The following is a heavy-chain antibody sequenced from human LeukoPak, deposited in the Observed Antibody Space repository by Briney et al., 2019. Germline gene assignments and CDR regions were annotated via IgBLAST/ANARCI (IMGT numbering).Heavy chain of an antibody. V-gene: IGHV4-59*01. Sequence: PSETLSLTCTVSGGSISSYYCSWIRQPPGKGLEWIGYIYNSGSTNYSPSLKSRVTISVDTSKNQFSLKLSSVTAADTAVYYFASSSVVTTGEYYFDYWGQGTLVTVSS. J-gene: IGHJ4*02. CDR1: GGSISSYY. CDR2: IYNSGST. CDR3: ASSSVVTTGEYYFDY. D-gene: IGHD4-23*01.